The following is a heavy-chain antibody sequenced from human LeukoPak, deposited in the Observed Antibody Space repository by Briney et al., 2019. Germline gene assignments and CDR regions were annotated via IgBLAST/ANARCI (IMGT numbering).Heavy chain of an antibody. Sequence: PGGSLRLSCAASGFTFSSYGMSWVRQAPGKGLEWVSAISGSGGSTYYADSVKGRFTISRDNSKNTLYLQMNSLRAEDTAVYYCAKDLGSGWYRASYYFDYWGQGTLVTVSS. CDR1: GFTFSSYG. CDR2: ISGSGGST. D-gene: IGHD6-19*01. CDR3: AKDLGSGWYRASYYFDY. J-gene: IGHJ4*02. V-gene: IGHV3-23*01.